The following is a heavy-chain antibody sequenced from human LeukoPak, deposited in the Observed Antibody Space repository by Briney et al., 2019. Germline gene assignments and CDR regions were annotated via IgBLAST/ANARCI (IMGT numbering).Heavy chain of an antibody. J-gene: IGHJ4*02. CDR1: GFTFDDYA. D-gene: IGHD6-19*01. Sequence: GGSLRLSCAASGFTFDDYAMHWVRQAPGKGLEWVSGISWNSGSIGYADSVKGRFTISRDNAKNSLYLQMNSLRADDTAVYYCARVGSAYPSYFDYWGQGTLVIVSS. CDR2: ISWNSGSI. V-gene: IGHV3-9*01. CDR3: ARVGSAYPSYFDY.